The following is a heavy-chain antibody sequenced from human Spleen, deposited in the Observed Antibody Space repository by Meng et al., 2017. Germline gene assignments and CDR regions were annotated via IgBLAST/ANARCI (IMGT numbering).Heavy chain of an antibody. Sequence: GGSLRLSCAASGFTLSSYTMNWVRQAPGKGLEWVSGINWNGGSTGYADSVKGRFTISRDNAKNSLYLQMNSLRAEDTALYYCAKQHITMIVVVIRLDYFDYWGQGTLVTVSS. J-gene: IGHJ4*02. CDR2: INWNGGST. D-gene: IGHD3-22*01. CDR1: GFTLSSYT. V-gene: IGHV3-20*04. CDR3: AKQHITMIVVVIRLDYFDY.